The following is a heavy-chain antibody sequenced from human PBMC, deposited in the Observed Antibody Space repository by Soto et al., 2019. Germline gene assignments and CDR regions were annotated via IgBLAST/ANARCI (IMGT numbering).Heavy chain of an antibody. Sequence: EVQMVDSGGGVVRPGGSLRLSCIATGFTFDNFGLTWVRHAPGKGLEWVSGINWSGTATHYADSVRGLFTISRVNARQSLFLQMHSLRVEDTACYHCARVYSGALGLDAFDIWGQGTMVTVSS. V-gene: IGHV3-20*01. CDR3: ARVYSGALGLDAFDI. D-gene: IGHD1-26*01. J-gene: IGHJ3*02. CDR1: GFTFDNFG. CDR2: INWSGTAT.